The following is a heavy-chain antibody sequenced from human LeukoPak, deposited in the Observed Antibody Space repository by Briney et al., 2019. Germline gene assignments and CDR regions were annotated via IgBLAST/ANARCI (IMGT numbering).Heavy chain of an antibody. CDR1: GYTLTEIS. CDR2: FDPENGET. CDR3: ARGPIGAPDYYFDY. Sequence: GASVKVSFKVSGYTLTEISMYWVRQAPGKGLEWMGRFDPENGETPYAQKFQGRVTMTEDTSTDTAYMELSSLRSEDTAVYFCARGPIGAPDYYFDYWGQGTLVTVSS. V-gene: IGHV1-24*01. J-gene: IGHJ4*02. D-gene: IGHD3-10*01.